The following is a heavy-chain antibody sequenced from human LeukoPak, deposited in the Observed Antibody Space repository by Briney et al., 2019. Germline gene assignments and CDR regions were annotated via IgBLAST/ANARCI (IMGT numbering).Heavy chain of an antibody. CDR3: ARVAGWSEENWFDP. CDR2: ISSSGSTI. CDR1: GFTFSDYY. V-gene: IGHV3-11*01. Sequence: GGSLRLSCAASGFTFSDYYMSWIRQAPGKGLEWVSYISSSGSTIYYADSVKGRFTISRDNAKNSLYLQMNSLRADDTAVYYCARVAGWSEENWFDPWGQGTLVTVSS. J-gene: IGHJ5*02.